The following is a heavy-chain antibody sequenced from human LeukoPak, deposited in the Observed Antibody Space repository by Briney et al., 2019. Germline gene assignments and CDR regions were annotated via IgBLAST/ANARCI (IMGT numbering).Heavy chain of an antibody. CDR1: GFSFDDYG. J-gene: IGHJ4*02. CDR3: ARRRGVTFGDFDY. D-gene: IGHD3-10*01. CDR2: MNWNGGST. Sequence: GGSLRLSCAASGFSFDDYGMSWVRQVPGKGLEWVSGMNWNGGSTSYTDSVKGRFTISRDNSKNTLYLQMNSLRAEDTAVYYCARRRGVTFGDFDYWGQGTLVTVSS. V-gene: IGHV3-20*04.